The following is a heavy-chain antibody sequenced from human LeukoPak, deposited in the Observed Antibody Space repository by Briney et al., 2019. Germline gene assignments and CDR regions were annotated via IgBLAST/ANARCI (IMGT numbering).Heavy chain of an antibody. D-gene: IGHD6-6*01. CDR2: IIPIFGTA. CDR1: GCTFSSYA. V-gene: IGHV1-69*06. J-gene: IGHJ6*03. Sequence: GASVKVSCKASGCTFSSYAISWVRQAPGQGLEWMGGIIPIFGTANYAQKFQGRVTITADKSTSTAYMELSSLRSEDTAVYYCASEDDSSSTNRTKQWYYYYMDVWGKGTTVTVSS. CDR3: ASEDDSSSTNRTKQWYYYYMDV.